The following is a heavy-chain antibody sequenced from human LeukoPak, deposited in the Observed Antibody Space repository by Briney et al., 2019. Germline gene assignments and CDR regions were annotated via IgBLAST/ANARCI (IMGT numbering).Heavy chain of an antibody. J-gene: IGHJ3*02. CDR1: GFTVSTNY. CDR2: IYGGGST. V-gene: IGHV3-53*01. CDR3: ARDRHRPDI. D-gene: IGHD2-21*01. Sequence: GGSLRLSCAASGFTVSTNYMNWVRQAPGKGLEWVSVIYGGGSTYYADSVKGRYTISRDNSKNTLYLQMNSLRAEDTAMYYCARDRHRPDIWGQGTMVTVSS.